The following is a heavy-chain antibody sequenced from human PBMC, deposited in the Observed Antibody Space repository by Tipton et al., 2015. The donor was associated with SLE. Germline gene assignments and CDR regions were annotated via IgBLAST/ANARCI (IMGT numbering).Heavy chain of an antibody. D-gene: IGHD1-1*01. CDR1: SYSISNDNW. Sequence: TLSLTCAVSSYSISNDNWWGWIRQPPGKGLEWIGEIHHSGSTYYNPSLRSRVAVSMDTSRNQFSLRLKSVTAADTAVYYCATGHFDFWGQGRLVTVSS. V-gene: IGHV4-28*01. CDR3: ATGHFDF. J-gene: IGHJ5*01. CDR2: IHHSGST.